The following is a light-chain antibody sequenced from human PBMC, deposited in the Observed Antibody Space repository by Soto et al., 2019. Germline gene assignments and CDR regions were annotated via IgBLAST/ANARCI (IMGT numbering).Light chain of an antibody. CDR1: QSVSGSY. CDR3: QQYGTSPPT. CDR2: GAS. Sequence: IVLTQSPGTLSLSPGEGATLSCRASQSVSGSYLAWYQQRPGQAPRLVIYGASRRATGIPVRFSGSGSGTDFTLSISRLEPEDFAVYYCQQYGTSPPTFGPGTKVDIK. V-gene: IGKV3-20*01. J-gene: IGKJ3*01.